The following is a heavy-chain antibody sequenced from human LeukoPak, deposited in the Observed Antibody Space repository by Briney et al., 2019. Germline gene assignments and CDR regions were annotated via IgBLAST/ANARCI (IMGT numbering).Heavy chain of an antibody. J-gene: IGHJ5*02. CDR3: ARILFSSSLMLFDP. CDR1: GVSISSDY. CDR2: IYYSGST. V-gene: IGHV4-59*01. Sequence: PSETLSLTCTVSGVSISSDYWSWIRQPPGKGLEWVGYIYYSGSTNYNPSLKSRVTISVATTKNHFSLKLSAVTAAHTAVYYCARILFSSSLMLFDPSGEGTPVTLS. D-gene: IGHD6-13*01.